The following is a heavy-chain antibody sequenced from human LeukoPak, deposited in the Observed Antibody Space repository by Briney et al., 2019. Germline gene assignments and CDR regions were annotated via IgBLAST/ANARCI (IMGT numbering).Heavy chain of an antibody. Sequence: PGGSPRLSCAASGFTFNNYGMHWVRQAPGKGLEWVAFIRSDGSYKYYTDSVKGRFTISRDNSKNTLYLQMSSLRADDTAIYYCTKDPSGAAAAGTFDYWGQGTLVTVSS. CDR2: IRSDGSYK. J-gene: IGHJ4*02. CDR3: TKDPSGAAAAGTFDY. D-gene: IGHD6-13*01. V-gene: IGHV3-30*02. CDR1: GFTFNNYG.